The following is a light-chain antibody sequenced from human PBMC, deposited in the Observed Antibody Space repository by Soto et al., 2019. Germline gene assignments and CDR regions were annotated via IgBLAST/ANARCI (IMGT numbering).Light chain of an antibody. CDR3: QQYRSYSLT. Sequence: EIVMTQSPATLSVSPGERATLVCRASRNIDNNLAWCQQKPGQAPRLLIYGAFSRAIGVPARFSGSQSGTEFTLTISSLQPDDFATYYCQQYRSYSLTFGGGTKVDI. J-gene: IGKJ4*01. CDR2: GAF. CDR1: RNIDNN. V-gene: IGKV3-15*01.